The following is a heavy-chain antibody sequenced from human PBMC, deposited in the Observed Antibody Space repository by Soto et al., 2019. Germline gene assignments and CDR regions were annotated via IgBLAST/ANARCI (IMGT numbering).Heavy chain of an antibody. CDR3: ATDPGIAVAGTSYYYYGMDV. J-gene: IGHJ6*02. V-gene: IGHV1-24*01. Sequence: SVKGSCKVSGYTLTELSMHWVRKAPGKGLEWMGGFDPEDGETIYAQKFQGRVTMTEDTSTDTAYMELSSLRSEDTAVYYCATDPGIAVAGTSYYYYGMDVWRQGTTVTVSS. CDR2: FDPEDGET. D-gene: IGHD6-19*01. CDR1: GYTLTELS.